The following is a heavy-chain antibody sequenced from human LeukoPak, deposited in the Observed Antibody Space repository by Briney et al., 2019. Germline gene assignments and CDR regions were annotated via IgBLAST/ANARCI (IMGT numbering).Heavy chain of an antibody. CDR2: IYYSGGT. V-gene: IGHV4-39*07. J-gene: IGHJ5*02. CDR3: ARFTPQGYGWGGDNRFDP. D-gene: IGHD3-16*01. Sequence: SETLSLTCTVSGGSISSSSYYWGWIRQPPGKGLEWIGSIYYSGGTYYNPSLKSRVTISVDTSKNQFSLNLTSVTAADTAVYYCARFTPQGYGWGGDNRFDPWGQGTPVTVSS. CDR1: GGSISSSSYY.